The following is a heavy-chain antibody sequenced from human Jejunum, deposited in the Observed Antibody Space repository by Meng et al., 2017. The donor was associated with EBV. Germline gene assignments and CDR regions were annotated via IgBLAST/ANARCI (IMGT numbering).Heavy chain of an antibody. Sequence: QVQLQQSGPGLVKPSQTLSLTCAISGDSVSSNSATWHWVRQSPSRGLEWLGRTYYRSKSYNDYAVSVKSRITINPDTSKNQFSLQLNSVTPEDTAVYYCAGGAAAGTGSGFQNWGQGTLVTVSS. CDR1: GDSVSSNSAT. V-gene: IGHV6-1*01. CDR3: AGGAAAGTGSGFQN. CDR2: TYYRSKSYN. J-gene: IGHJ1*01. D-gene: IGHD6-13*01.